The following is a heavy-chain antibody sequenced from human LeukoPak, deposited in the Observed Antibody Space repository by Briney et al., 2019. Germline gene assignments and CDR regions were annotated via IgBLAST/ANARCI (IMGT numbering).Heavy chain of an antibody. CDR2: INPNSGGT. CDR3: ARDIVVVVAEDYYYYMDV. D-gene: IGHD2-15*01. Sequence: ASVKVSCKASGYTFTGYYMHWVRQAPGQGLEWMGWINPNSGGTNYAQKFQGRVTMIRDTSISTAYMELSRLRSDDTAVYYCARDIVVVVAEDYYYYMDVWGKGTTVTVSS. J-gene: IGHJ6*03. CDR1: GYTFTGYY. V-gene: IGHV1-2*02.